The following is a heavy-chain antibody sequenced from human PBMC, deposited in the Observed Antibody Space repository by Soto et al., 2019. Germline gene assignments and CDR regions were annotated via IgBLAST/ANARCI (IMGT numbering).Heavy chain of an antibody. J-gene: IGHJ4*02. V-gene: IGHV2-5*01. CDR3: IHRRRDAGPNGDY. CDR1: GFSLTTDGEG. D-gene: IGHD3-16*01. Sequence: QITLKESGPTLVTPTQTLTLTCSFSGFSLTTDGEGVGWVRQPPGKALEWLALIYWSDSKRYSPSLKNRLTVTKDDSKNQVLLTMTYMDPVDTATYYCIHRRRDAGPNGDYWGQGTLVTVSS. CDR2: IYWSDSK.